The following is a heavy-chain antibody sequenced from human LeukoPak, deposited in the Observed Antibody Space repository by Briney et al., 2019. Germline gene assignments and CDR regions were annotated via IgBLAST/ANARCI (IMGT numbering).Heavy chain of an antibody. CDR2: IYYSGST. CDR1: GGSISSYY. V-gene: IGHV4-59*01. J-gene: IGHJ6*02. CDR3: ARTWYYYDSSGYRKGYYYGMDV. Sequence: SETLSLTCTVSGGSISSYYWSWIRQPPGKGLEWIGYIYYSGSTNYNPSLKSRVTISVDTSKNQFSLKLSSATAADTAVYYCARTWYYYDSSGYRKGYYYGMDVWGQGTTVTVSS. D-gene: IGHD3-22*01.